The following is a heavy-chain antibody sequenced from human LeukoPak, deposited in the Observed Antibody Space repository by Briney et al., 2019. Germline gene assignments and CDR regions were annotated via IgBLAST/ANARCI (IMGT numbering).Heavy chain of an antibody. D-gene: IGHD2-21*01. CDR2: IFPDDSDT. CDR3: ARRGDPDAFDI. CDR1: GYTFISYW. Sequence: GESLKISCKASGYTFISYWIAWVRQMPGKGPEWMGVIFPDDSDTRYSPSFQGQVTISADKSISTAYLQWSSLKASDAAMYYCARRGDPDAFDIWGQGTMVTVSS. J-gene: IGHJ3*02. V-gene: IGHV5-51*01.